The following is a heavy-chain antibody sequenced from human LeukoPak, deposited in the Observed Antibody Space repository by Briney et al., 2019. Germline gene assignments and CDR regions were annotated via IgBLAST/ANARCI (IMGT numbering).Heavy chain of an antibody. CDR2: ISPYNNNA. CDR3: ARCRLWLVLPHDS. V-gene: IGHV1-18*01. J-gene: IGHJ4*02. CDR1: GYSFTSNG. D-gene: IGHD6-19*01. Sequence: ASVKVSRKASGYSFTSNGISWVRQSPGQGLEWMGWISPYNNNAKYAQKFQGRVTMTTDTSTNTAYMELRSLRSDDTATYFCARCRLWLVLPHDSWGQGTLVTVSS.